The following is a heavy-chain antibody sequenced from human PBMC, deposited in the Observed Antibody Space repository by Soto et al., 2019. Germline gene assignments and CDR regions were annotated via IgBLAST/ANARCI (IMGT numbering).Heavy chain of an antibody. Sequence: PSETLSLTCTVSGGSISSYYWSWIRQPAGKGLEWIGRIYTSGSTNYNPSLKSRVTMSVDTSKNQFSLKLSSVTAADTAVYYCAREIGMITFGGVIVKPGYFDYWGQGTLVTVS. J-gene: IGHJ4*02. V-gene: IGHV4-4*07. D-gene: IGHD3-16*02. CDR3: AREIGMITFGGVIVKPGYFDY. CDR1: GGSISSYY. CDR2: IYTSGST.